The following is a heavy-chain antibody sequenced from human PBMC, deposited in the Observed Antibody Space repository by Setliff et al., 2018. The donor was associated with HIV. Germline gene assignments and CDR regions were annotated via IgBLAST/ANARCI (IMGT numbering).Heavy chain of an antibody. CDR2: INHSGST. Sequence: SSETLSLTCAVYGGSFSGYYWSWIRQPPGKGLEWIGEINHSGSTNYNPSLKSRVTISVDTSKNQFSLRLTSVTAADTAVYYCARAPPGIQNDAFDVWGQGTMVTV. J-gene: IGHJ3*01. CDR3: ARAPPGIQNDAFDV. V-gene: IGHV4-34*01. CDR1: GGSFSGYY.